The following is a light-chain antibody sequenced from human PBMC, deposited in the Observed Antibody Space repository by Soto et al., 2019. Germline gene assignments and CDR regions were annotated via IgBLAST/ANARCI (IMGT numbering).Light chain of an antibody. CDR3: QQYNKSPVFT. Sequence: IVMTQSPATLSVSPGERATLSCRASQSVASNLAWYQQRLGQAPRLLVYGASTRATGIPARFSGSGSGTEFTLTISTVQSEDFAVYYCQQYNKSPVFTFGPGNRVDIK. V-gene: IGKV3-15*01. CDR2: GAS. CDR1: QSVASN. J-gene: IGKJ3*01.